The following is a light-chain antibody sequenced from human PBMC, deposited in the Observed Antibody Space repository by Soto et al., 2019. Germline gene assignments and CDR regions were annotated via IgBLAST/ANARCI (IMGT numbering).Light chain of an antibody. J-gene: IGKJ5*01. CDR2: AAS. CDR3: QQSYSTPPIT. V-gene: IGKV1-39*01. CDR1: QSVRKY. Sequence: DIQKTQSPSSLAASVGDRVTISCRASQSVRKYLNWYQQKPGKAPKLLIYAASTLQSGVPSRFSGSGSGTDFTLAISALQPEDSATYFCQQSYSTPPITFGQGTRLEIK.